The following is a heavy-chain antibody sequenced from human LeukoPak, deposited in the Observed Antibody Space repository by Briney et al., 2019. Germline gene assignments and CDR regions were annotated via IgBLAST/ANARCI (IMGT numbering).Heavy chain of an antibody. D-gene: IGHD5-24*01. J-gene: IGHJ4*02. V-gene: IGHV3-7*01. CDR1: GFTFSSYW. CDR2: IKQDGSEK. CDR3: ARDPGDGYNSAGDFDY. Sequence: GSLRLSCAASGFTFSSYWMSWVRQAPGKGLEWVANIKQDGSEKYYVDSVKGRFIISRDNAKNSLYLQMNSLRAEDTAVYYCARDPGDGYNSAGDFDYWGQGTLVTVSS.